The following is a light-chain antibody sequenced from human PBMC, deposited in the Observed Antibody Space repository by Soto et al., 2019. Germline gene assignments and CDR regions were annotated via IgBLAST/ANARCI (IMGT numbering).Light chain of an antibody. V-gene: IGLV2-14*01. CDR3: SSYTSSSNYV. CDR1: SSDVGGYNY. J-gene: IGLJ1*01. Sequence: QSALTQPASVSGSPGQSIPISCTGTSSDVGGYNYVSWYQQHPGKAPKLMIYEVSNRPSGVSNRFSGSKSGNTASLTISGLQAEDEADYYCSSYTSSSNYVFGTGTKLTVL. CDR2: EVS.